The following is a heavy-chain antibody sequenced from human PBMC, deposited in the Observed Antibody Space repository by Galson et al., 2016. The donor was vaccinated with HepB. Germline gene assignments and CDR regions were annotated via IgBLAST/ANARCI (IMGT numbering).Heavy chain of an antibody. J-gene: IGHJ4*02. CDR1: GFTFNKYG. CDR2: ISYDGRNE. Sequence: SLRLSCAASGFTFNKYGVHWVRQAPDKGLEWVAVISYDGRNEYYGDSVKGRFTVSRDNSKNTVYLQMNSLRGEDTAVYYCAKGWVEWLVQDHFDHWGQGILVTVSP. D-gene: IGHD3-3*01. V-gene: IGHV3-30*18. CDR3: AKGWVEWLVQDHFDH.